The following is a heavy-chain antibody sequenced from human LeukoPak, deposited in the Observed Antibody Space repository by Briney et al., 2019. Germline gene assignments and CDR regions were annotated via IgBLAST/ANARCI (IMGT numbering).Heavy chain of an antibody. Sequence: GASVKVSCKASGYTFTSYYMHWVRQAPGQGLEWMGGIIPIFGTANYAQKFQGRVTITADESTSTAYMELSSLRSEDTAVYYCARSRRSAYCSSTSCYEYWFDPWGQGTLVTVSS. J-gene: IGHJ5*02. CDR3: ARSRRSAYCSSTSCYEYWFDP. V-gene: IGHV1-69*13. CDR1: GYTFTSYY. D-gene: IGHD2-2*01. CDR2: IIPIFGTA.